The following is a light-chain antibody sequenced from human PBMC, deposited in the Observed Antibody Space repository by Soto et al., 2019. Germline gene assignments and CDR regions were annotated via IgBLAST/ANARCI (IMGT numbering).Light chain of an antibody. CDR1: QSISNY. CDR2: DAS. V-gene: IGKV3-20*01. Sequence: EILLTQSRVTLSLSPWPGDALSCSASQSISNYLAWYQQKPGQAPRLLIYDASSRATGIPDRFSGGGSGTDFTLTISRLEPEDFAVYYCQHYGSSPPITFGQGTRLEI. CDR3: QHYGSSPPIT. J-gene: IGKJ5*01.